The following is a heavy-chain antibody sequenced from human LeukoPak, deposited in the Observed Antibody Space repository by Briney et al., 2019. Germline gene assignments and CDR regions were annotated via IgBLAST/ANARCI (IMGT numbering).Heavy chain of an antibody. D-gene: IGHD3-22*01. CDR3: ARDRGGYNISVYYYDYFDY. J-gene: IGHJ4*02. CDR2: ISGSGANT. Sequence: GGSLRLSCAASGFTFSSHAMSWVRQAPGKGLEWVSFISGSGANTYYADSLKGRFTISRDNSKNTLYLQMNSLRAEDTAVYYCARDRGGYNISVYYYDYFDYWGQGTLVTVSS. V-gene: IGHV3-23*01. CDR1: GFTFSSHA.